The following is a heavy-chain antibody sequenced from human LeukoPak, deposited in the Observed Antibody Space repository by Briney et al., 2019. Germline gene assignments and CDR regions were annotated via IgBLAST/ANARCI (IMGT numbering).Heavy chain of an antibody. Sequence: GGSLRLFCAASVFTVSSNYMSSVRQAPGQGLEWVSVIYSGGSTYYADSVKGRFTISRDNSKNTLYLQMNSLRAEDTAVYYCARDSAVAGLFDYWGQGTLVTVSS. J-gene: IGHJ4*02. CDR2: IYSGGST. V-gene: IGHV3-66*02. D-gene: IGHD6-19*01. CDR3: ARDSAVAGLFDY. CDR1: VFTVSSNY.